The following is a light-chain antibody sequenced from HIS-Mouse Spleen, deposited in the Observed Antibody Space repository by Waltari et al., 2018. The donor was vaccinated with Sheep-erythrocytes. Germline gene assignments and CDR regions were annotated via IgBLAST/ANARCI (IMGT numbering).Light chain of an antibody. CDR3: CSYAGSSTPWV. V-gene: IGLV2-23*01. CDR2: EGS. J-gene: IGLJ3*02. Sequence: QSALTQPASVSGSPGQSITISCTGTSSDVGSYNLVSWYQQHPGKAPKHMIYEGSKRPPGVSNRFSGSKSGNTASLTISGLQAEDEADYYCCSYAGSSTPWVFGGGTKLTVL. CDR1: SSDVGSYNL.